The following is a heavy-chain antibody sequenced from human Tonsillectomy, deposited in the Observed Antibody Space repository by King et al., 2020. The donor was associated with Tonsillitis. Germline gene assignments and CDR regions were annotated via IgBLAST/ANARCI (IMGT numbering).Heavy chain of an antibody. V-gene: IGHV4-31*03. CDR2: IYNSGST. D-gene: IGHD3-10*01. Sequence: VQLQESGPGLVKPSQTLSLTCSVSGGSISSGGYYWSWIRQHPGKGLEWIGYIYNSGSTYYNPSLKSRVTISVDTSKSQFTLKLTSVTAADTAVYFYASHYYGSGSSDYWGQGILVTVSS. J-gene: IGHJ4*02. CDR3: ASHYYGSGSSDY. CDR1: GGSISSGGYY.